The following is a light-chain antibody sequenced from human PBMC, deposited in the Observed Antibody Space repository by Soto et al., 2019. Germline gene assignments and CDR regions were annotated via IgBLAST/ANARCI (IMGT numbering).Light chain of an antibody. Sequence: QSVLTQPASVSGSPGQSITISCTGTSSDVGNYIFVSWYRQHPGKAPKLMIYDINNRPSGVSNRFSGSKSGNPASLTISGLQAEDEADYYCVSYTTSASYVFGTGTKLTVL. CDR2: DIN. J-gene: IGLJ1*01. V-gene: IGLV2-14*01. CDR3: VSYTTSASYV. CDR1: SSDVGNYIF.